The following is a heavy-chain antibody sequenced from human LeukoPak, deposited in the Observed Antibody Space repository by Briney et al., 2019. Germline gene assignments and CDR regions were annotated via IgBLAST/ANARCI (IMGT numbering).Heavy chain of an antibody. D-gene: IGHD2-15*01. CDR1: YGSISSFY. J-gene: IGHJ5*02. Sequence: SETLSLTCTVSYGSISSFYWSWIRQPAGKGLEWIGRIYTSGTTNYNPSLKSRVTISVDTSKNQFSLNLISVTAADTAVYFCARGRGGGGSSNNWFDPWGQGTLVTVSS. CDR2: IYTSGTT. CDR3: ARGRGGGGSSNNWFDP. V-gene: IGHV4-4*07.